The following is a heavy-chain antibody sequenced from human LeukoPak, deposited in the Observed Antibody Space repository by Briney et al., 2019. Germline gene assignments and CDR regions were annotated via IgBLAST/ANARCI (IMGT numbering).Heavy chain of an antibody. CDR3: AELGITMIGGV. J-gene: IGHJ6*04. D-gene: IGHD3-10*02. CDR2: VNQGGTEK. V-gene: IGHV3-7*01. CDR1: GFTFSSQW. Sequence: GGSLRLSCAASGFTFSSQWMSWVRQAPGKGLEWVANVNQGGTEKYYVDSVKGRFTISRDNAKNSLYLQMNSLRAEDTAVYYCAELGITMIGGVWGKGTTVTISS.